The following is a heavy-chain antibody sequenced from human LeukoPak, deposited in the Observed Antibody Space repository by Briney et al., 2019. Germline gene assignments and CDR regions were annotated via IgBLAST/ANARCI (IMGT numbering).Heavy chain of an antibody. CDR3: ASHSSGWYGENDY. CDR2: ISGSGGST. V-gene: IGHV3-23*01. Sequence: GGSLRLSCAASGFTFSSYAMSWVRQAPGKGLEWVSAISGSGGSTYYADSVKGRFTISKDNSKNTLYLQMNSLRAEDTAVYYCASHSSGWYGENDYWGQGTQVTVSS. D-gene: IGHD6-19*01. J-gene: IGHJ4*02. CDR1: GFTFSSYA.